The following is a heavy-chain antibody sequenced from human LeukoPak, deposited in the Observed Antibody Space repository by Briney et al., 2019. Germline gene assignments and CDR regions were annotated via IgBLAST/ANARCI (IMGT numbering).Heavy chain of an antibody. Sequence: SETLSLTCTVSGDSISSYYWSWIRQPPGKGLEWIGNIYYSGSTNYDPSLKSRVTISVDTSKNQFSLKLNSVTAADTAVYYCARDGNSRSLQHWGQGTLVTVFS. J-gene: IGHJ1*01. D-gene: IGHD4-23*01. CDR2: IYYSGST. V-gene: IGHV4-59*01. CDR3: ARDGNSRSLQH. CDR1: GDSISSYY.